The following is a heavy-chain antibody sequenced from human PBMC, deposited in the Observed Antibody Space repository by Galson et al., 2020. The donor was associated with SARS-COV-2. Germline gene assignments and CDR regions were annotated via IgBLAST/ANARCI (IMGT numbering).Heavy chain of an antibody. CDR3: ARVTYYYNSSGQRSYALDI. Sequence: ASETLSLTCTVSGDSLSSWSWTWIRQPPGKGLQWIGDLFESGSTNSNPSLWGRVTISADTSKSHFSLKLSSVTAADTAVYYCARVTYYYNSSGQRSYALDIWGLGTKVRVSS. D-gene: IGHD3-22*01. CDR2: LFESGST. CDR1: GDSLSSWS. J-gene: IGHJ3*02. V-gene: IGHV4-59*01.